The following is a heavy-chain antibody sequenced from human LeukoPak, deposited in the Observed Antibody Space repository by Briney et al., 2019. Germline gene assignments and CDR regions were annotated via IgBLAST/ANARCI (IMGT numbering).Heavy chain of an antibody. Sequence: ASVKVSCKASGYTFTGYYMHWVRQAPGQGLEWMGRINPNSGGTNYAQKFQGGVTMTRDTSISTAYMELSRLRSDDTAVYYCARDTVYGSGNLYYYYMDVWGKGTTVTVSS. V-gene: IGHV1-2*06. J-gene: IGHJ6*03. CDR3: ARDTVYGSGNLYYYYMDV. CDR2: INPNSGGT. D-gene: IGHD3-10*01. CDR1: GYTFTGYY.